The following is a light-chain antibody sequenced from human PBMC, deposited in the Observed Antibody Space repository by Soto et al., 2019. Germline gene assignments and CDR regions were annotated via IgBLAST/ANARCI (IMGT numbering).Light chain of an antibody. CDR3: QQYGGSPRT. J-gene: IGKJ1*01. V-gene: IGKV3-20*01. Sequence: EIVMTQSPGTLSVSPGERATLFCRASQSVRSSLAWYHQKPGQAPVLLIYGASNRATGIPDRFSGSGSGTDFTLTISKLEPEDFAVYHCQQYGGSPRTFGQGTKVDI. CDR2: GAS. CDR1: QSVRSS.